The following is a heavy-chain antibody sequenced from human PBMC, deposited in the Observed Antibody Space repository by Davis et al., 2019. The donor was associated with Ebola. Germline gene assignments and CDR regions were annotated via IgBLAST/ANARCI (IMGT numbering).Heavy chain of an antibody. CDR3: VKDIDNYYDSSGSFDY. D-gene: IGHD3-22*01. CDR2: ISWNSGSI. Sequence: SLKISCAASGFTFDDYAMHWVRQAPGKGLEWVSGISWNSGSIGYADSVKGRFTISRDNAKNSLYLQMNSLRVEDTALYYCVKDIDNYYDSSGSFDYWGQGTLVTVSS. J-gene: IGHJ4*02. V-gene: IGHV3-9*01. CDR1: GFTFDDYA.